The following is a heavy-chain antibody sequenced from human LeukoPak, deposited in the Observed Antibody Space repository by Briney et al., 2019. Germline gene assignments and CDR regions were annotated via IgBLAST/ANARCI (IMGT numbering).Heavy chain of an antibody. CDR3: ARANYYYDSSGYLYNMDV. CDR2: IYYSGST. V-gene: IGHV4-39*07. Sequence: SETLSLTCTVSGGSISSSSHYWGWIRRPPGKGMEWIGSIYYSGSTYYNPSLKSRVTISVDTSKNQFSLKLSSVSAADTAVYYCARANYYYDSSGYLYNMDVWGKGTTVTVYS. CDR1: GGSISSSSHY. D-gene: IGHD3-22*01. J-gene: IGHJ6*03.